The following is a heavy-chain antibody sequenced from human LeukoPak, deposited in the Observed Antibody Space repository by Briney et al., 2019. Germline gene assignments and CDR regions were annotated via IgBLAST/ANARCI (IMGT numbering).Heavy chain of an antibody. CDR3: AKGRQEVGGSDAFDI. Sequence: GGSLRLSCAASGFSFSSYAMSWGRQAPGKGLEWVSAFSGGGGTYYADSAKGRFTISRDNSKNTLSLQMNSLRAEDTAVYYCAKGRQEVGGSDAFDIWGQGTMVTVSS. CDR2: FSGGGGT. J-gene: IGHJ3*02. V-gene: IGHV3-23*01. D-gene: IGHD3-16*01. CDR1: GFSFSSYA.